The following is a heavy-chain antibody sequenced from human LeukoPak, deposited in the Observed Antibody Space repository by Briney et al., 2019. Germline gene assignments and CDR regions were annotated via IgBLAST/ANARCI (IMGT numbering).Heavy chain of an antibody. CDR3: ARDGGGYYYDSSGYGPFDY. V-gene: IGHV1-8*01. CDR2: MNPNSGNT. CDR1: GYTFTSYD. J-gene: IGHJ4*02. D-gene: IGHD3-22*01. Sequence: ASVKVSRKASGYTFTSYDINWVRQATGQGLEWMGWMNPNSGNTGYAQKFQGRVTMTRNTSISTAYMELSRLRSDDTAVYYCARDGGGYYYDSSGYGPFDYWGQGTLVTVSS.